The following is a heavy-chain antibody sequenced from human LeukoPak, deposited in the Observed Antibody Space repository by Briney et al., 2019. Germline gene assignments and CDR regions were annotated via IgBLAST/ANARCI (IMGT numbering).Heavy chain of an antibody. CDR1: GYTFTSHG. V-gene: IGHV1-18*01. Sequence: ASVKVSCKASGYTFTSHGISWVRQAPGQGLEWMGWTSNYNGQTYYTQKFQGRVIMTTDTSRSTVYLEVRSLRSDDTAVYYCARTGVSGTLLFFHYFDPWGQGTLVTVSS. D-gene: IGHD5/OR15-5a*01. CDR2: TSNYNGQT. J-gene: IGHJ5*02. CDR3: ARTGVSGTLLFFHYFDP.